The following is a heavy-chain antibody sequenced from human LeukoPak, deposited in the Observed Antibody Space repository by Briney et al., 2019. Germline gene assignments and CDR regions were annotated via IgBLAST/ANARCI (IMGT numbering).Heavy chain of an antibody. CDR2: IWYDGSNK. CDR1: GFTFSSYG. J-gene: IGHJ4*02. Sequence: GGSLRLSCAASGFTFSSYGMHWVRQAPGKGLEWVAVIWYDGSNKYYADSVKGRFTISRDNSKNTLYLQMSSLRAEDTAVYYCARRTTVTLIDYWGQGTLVTVSS. D-gene: IGHD4-17*01. CDR3: ARRTTVTLIDY. V-gene: IGHV3-33*01.